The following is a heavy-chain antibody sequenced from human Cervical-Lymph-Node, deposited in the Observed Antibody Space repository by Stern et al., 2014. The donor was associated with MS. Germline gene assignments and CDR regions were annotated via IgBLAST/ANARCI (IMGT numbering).Heavy chain of an antibody. CDR2: IISLFGTG. CDR3: ARDRLPYSRSSSRRGHGLDV. CDR1: GDIFINHA. D-gene: IGHD6-6*01. J-gene: IGHJ6*02. V-gene: IGHV1-69*01. Sequence: QVQLVESGAEVRKPGSSVKVSCKTSGDIFINHAISWVRQAPGQGLEWMGGIISLFGTGNYAQKFQDRVTITADASTNTVYMELSGLRSDDTAIYFCARDRLPYSRSSSRRGHGLDVWGQGTTVTVSS.